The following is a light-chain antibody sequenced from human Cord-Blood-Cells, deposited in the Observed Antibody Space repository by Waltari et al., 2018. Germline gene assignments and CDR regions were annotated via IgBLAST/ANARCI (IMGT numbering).Light chain of an antibody. CDR2: EGS. CDR1: SSDVGSYNL. V-gene: IGLV2-23*01. Sequence: QSALTQPASVSGSPGQSLTISCTGTSSDVGSYNLVSWYQQHPGKAPKLMIYEGSKRPSGVAIRFSGSKSGNTASLTIAGLQAEDEADYYCCSYAGSSTWVFGGGTKLTVL. CDR3: CSYAGSSTWV. J-gene: IGLJ3*02.